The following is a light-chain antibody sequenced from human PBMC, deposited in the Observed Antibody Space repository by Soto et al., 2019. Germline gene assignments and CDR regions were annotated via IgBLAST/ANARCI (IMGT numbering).Light chain of an antibody. CDR2: GTS. V-gene: IGKV3-20*01. J-gene: IGKJ1*01. Sequence: EIVLTQSPGTLSLSPGERATLSCRASQSLSSSYLAWYQQTPGQAPRLLIYGTSIRATGIPDRFSGSGSGTDFTLTITRLEPEDFAVHYCQRFGTSPPWTFGQGTKVDIK. CDR1: QSLSSSY. CDR3: QRFGTSPPWT.